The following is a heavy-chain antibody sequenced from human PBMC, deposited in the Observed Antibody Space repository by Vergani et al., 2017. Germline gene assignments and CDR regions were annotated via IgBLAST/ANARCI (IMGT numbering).Heavy chain of an antibody. J-gene: IGHJ6*03. CDR2: IKQDGSEK. V-gene: IGHV3-7*01. D-gene: IGHD4-23*01. CDR3: ARSARTYGGNGGDMDV. Sequence: EVQLVESGGGLVQPGGSLRLSCAASGFTFSSYWMSWVRLAPGKGLEWVANIKQDGSEKYYVDSVKGRFTISRDNAKNSLYLQMNSLRAEDTAVYYCARSARTYGGNGGDMDVWGKGTTVTVSS. CDR1: GFTFSSYW.